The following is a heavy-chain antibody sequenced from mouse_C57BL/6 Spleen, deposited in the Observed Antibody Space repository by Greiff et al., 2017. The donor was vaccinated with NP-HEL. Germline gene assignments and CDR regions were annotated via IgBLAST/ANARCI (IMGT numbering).Heavy chain of an antibody. CDR2: ISYSGST. V-gene: IGHV3-1*01. CDR1: GYSITSGYD. D-gene: IGHD3-2*02. Sequence: VQLQQSGPGMVKPSQSLSLTCTVTGYSITSGYDWHWIRHFPGNKLEWMGYISYSGSTNYNPSLKSRISITHDTSKNHFFLKLNSVTTEDTATYYCARAYSSGYRGFAYWGQGTLVTVSA. CDR3: ARAYSSGYRGFAY. J-gene: IGHJ3*01.